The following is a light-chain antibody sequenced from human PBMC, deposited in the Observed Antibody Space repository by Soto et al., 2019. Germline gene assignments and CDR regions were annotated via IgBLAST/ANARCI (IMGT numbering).Light chain of an antibody. V-gene: IGLV2-14*01. Sequence: QSALTQSASVSGSPGQSITISCTGTSSDVGGYNYVSWYQQHPGKAPKLIIYEVRNRPSGVSNRFSGSRSGNTASLTISGLQAEDESDYYCSSYTSSTTWVFGGGTKVTVL. CDR3: SSYTSSTTWV. J-gene: IGLJ3*02. CDR1: SSDVGGYNY. CDR2: EVR.